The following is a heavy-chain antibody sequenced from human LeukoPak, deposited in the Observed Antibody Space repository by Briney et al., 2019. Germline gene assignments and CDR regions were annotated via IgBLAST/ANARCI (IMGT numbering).Heavy chain of an antibody. V-gene: IGHV1-18*01. CDR3: ARVGVHRALEHMYYYDSSGYFDY. CDR2: ISAYNGNT. Sequence: ASVKVSCTASGYTFTSYGISWVRQAPGQGLEWMGWISAYNGNTNYAQKLQGRVTMTTDTSTSTAYMELRSLRSADTAVYYCARVGVHRALEHMYYYDSSGYFDYWGQGTLVTVSS. D-gene: IGHD3-22*01. J-gene: IGHJ4*02. CDR1: GYTFTSYG.